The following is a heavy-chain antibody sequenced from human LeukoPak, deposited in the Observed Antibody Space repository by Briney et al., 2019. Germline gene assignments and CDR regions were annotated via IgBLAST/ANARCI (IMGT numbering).Heavy chain of an antibody. V-gene: IGHV3-11*05. CDR3: ARGGVVITDWFDP. CDR2: ISGSGGHT. Sequence: GGSLILSCAASGFTFSDYYMNWIRQAPGKGLEWVTYISGSGGHTNYADSVKGRITISRDNAKSSLYLQMTSLGAEDTAVYYCARGGVVITDWFDPWGQGTLVTVSS. D-gene: IGHD3-10*01. CDR1: GFTFSDYY. J-gene: IGHJ5*02.